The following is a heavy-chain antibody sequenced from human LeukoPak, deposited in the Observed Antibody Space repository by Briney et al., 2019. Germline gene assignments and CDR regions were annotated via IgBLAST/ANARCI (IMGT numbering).Heavy chain of an antibody. V-gene: IGHV4-30-2*01. J-gene: IGHJ4*02. CDR2: IYHSESA. CDR1: GGSISSGDYA. CDR3: ARDLQSGGYFDY. Sequence: SETLSLTCAVSGGSISSGDYAWSWIRQPPGKGLVWIGYIYHSESAYYNPSLKSRVTMTVDRSKNQFSLKLSSVAAADTAVYYGARDLQSGGYFDYWGQGTLVTVSS. D-gene: IGHD2-8*02.